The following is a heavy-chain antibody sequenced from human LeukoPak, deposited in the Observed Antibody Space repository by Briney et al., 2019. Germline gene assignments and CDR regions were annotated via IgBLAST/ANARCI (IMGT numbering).Heavy chain of an antibody. D-gene: IGHD1-1*01. J-gene: IGHJ4*02. CDR2: IYYSGST. CDR3: AREASGLERRIFDY. CDR1: GGSISSYY. Sequence: SETLSLTCTVSGGSISSYYWSWIRQPPGKGLEWIGYIYYSGSTNYNPSLKSRVTISVDTSKNQFSLKLSSVTAADTAVYYCAREASGLERRIFDYWGRGTLVTVSS. V-gene: IGHV4-59*01.